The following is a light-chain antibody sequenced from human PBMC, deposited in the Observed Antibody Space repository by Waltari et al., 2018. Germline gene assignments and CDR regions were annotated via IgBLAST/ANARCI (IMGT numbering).Light chain of an antibody. CDR3: SSQTLDGLVL. CDR1: GRAVGPSAS. J-gene: IGLJ2*01. Sequence: QSALTQPPPVPGSPGPSITLHCRGVGRAVGPSASVPWHQHHPGKAPQVIIYDVTNRPSGVSDRFSASKSANTASLTISRLQPEDEADYYCSSQTLDGLVLFGGGTRLTVL. CDR2: DVT. V-gene: IGLV2-14*03.